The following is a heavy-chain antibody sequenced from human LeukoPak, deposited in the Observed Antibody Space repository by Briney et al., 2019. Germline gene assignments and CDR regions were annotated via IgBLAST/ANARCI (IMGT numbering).Heavy chain of an antibody. CDR2: ISSSSSYI. CDR3: ASFQYQLPIFDY. Sequence: PGGSLRLSCAASGFTFSSYSMNWVRQAPGKGLEWVSSISSSSSYIYYADSVKGRFTISRDNAKNSLYLQMNSLRAEDTAVYYCASFQYQLPIFDYWGQGTLVTVSS. J-gene: IGHJ4*02. V-gene: IGHV3-21*04. CDR1: GFTFSSYS. D-gene: IGHD2-2*01.